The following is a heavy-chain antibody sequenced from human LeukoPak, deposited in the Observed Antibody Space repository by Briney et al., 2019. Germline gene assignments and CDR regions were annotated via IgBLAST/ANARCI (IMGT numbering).Heavy chain of an antibody. CDR3: VKPDPARWLQYDY. CDR1: GFTFNTYA. Sequence: PGGSLRLSCSASGFTFNTYAMHWVRQAPGKGLQFVSTISSSGGSTYYAASVKRRFTISRDNSKNTLYLQMSSLRPEDTAVYYCVKPDPARWLQYDYWGQGTLVTVSS. D-gene: IGHD5-24*01. CDR2: ISSSGGST. J-gene: IGHJ4*02. V-gene: IGHV3-64D*06.